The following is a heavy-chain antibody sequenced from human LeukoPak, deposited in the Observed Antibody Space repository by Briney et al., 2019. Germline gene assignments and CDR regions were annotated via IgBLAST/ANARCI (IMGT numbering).Heavy chain of an antibody. V-gene: IGHV4-30-2*01. CDR1: GGSISSGGYS. J-gene: IGHJ3*02. D-gene: IGHD3-10*01. CDR3: ARGGLERITMVRGVMVHAFDI. Sequence: SQTLSLTCAVSGGSISSGGYSWSWIRQPPGKGLEWIGYIYHSGSTYYNPSLKSRVTISVDRSKNQFSPKLSSVTAADTAVYYCARGGLERITMVRGVMVHAFDIWGQGTMVTVSS. CDR2: IYHSGST.